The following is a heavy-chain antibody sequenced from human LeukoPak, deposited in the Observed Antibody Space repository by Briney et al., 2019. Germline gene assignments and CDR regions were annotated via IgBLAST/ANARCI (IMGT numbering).Heavy chain of an antibody. CDR2: INAGNGNT. V-gene: IGHV1-3*01. Sequence: ASVTVSCKASGYTFTSYAMHWVRQAPGQRLEWMGWINAGNGNTKYSQKFQGRVTITRDTSASTAYMELSSPRSEDTAVYYCARVFFGSGSYRYLDYWGQGTLVTVSS. D-gene: IGHD3-10*01. CDR1: GYTFTSYA. CDR3: ARVFFGSGSYRYLDY. J-gene: IGHJ4*02.